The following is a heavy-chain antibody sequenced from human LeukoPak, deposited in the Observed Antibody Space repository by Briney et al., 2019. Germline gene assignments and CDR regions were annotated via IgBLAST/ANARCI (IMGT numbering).Heavy chain of an antibody. CDR2: ISSSGSTI. CDR3: ARDSDWNYSAFDI. J-gene: IGHJ3*02. Sequence: GGSLRLSCAASGFTFSDYYMSWIRQAPGKGLEWVSYISSSGSTIYYADSVKGRFTISRDNAKNSLYLQMNSLRAEDTAVYYCARDSDWNYSAFDIWGQGTMVTVSS. V-gene: IGHV3-11*01. CDR1: GFTFSDYY. D-gene: IGHD1-7*01.